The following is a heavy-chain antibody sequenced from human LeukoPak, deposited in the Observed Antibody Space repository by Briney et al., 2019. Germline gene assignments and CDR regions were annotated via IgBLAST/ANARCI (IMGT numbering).Heavy chain of an antibody. CDR1: GYTFTTYD. Sequence: ASVKVSCKASGYTFTTYDINWVRHATGQGLEWMRWRDPNSGNTGYAQKFQGRVTMTRNTSISTAYMELSSLRSEDTAVYYCARGSIGDSSGLNDDYWGQGTLVTVSS. J-gene: IGHJ4*02. V-gene: IGHV1-8*01. D-gene: IGHD3-22*01. CDR2: RDPNSGNT. CDR3: ARGSIGDSSGLNDDY.